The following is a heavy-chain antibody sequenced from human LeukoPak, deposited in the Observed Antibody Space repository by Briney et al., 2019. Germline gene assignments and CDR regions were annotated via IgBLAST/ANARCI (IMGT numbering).Heavy chain of an antibody. D-gene: IGHD3-16*01. Sequence: SETLSLTCTVSGYSISSGYYWGWVRQPPGKGLEWIVSIYHSGSTNYNPSLKSRVTISVDKSKNQFSLKLSSVTAADTAVYYCARRGIMITFGSRYYYMDVWGKGTTVTISS. J-gene: IGHJ6*03. V-gene: IGHV4-38-2*02. CDR2: IYHSGST. CDR1: GYSISSGYY. CDR3: ARRGIMITFGSRYYYMDV.